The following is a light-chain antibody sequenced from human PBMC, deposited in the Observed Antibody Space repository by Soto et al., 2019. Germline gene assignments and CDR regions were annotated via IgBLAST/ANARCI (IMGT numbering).Light chain of an antibody. CDR1: RSVSSRY. Sequence: DIVLTQSPGTLSLFPGESATLSCRTSRSVSSRYLAWYQQRPGQAPRLLIYGASNRATGIPDRFSGSGSGTDFTLTISRLEPEDFAVYYCQQYGSSSWTFGQGTKVDIK. CDR3: QQYGSSSWT. CDR2: GAS. J-gene: IGKJ1*01. V-gene: IGKV3-20*01.